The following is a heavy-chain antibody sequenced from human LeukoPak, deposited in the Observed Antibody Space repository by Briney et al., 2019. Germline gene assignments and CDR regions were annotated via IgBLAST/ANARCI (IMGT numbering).Heavy chain of an antibody. CDR2: IRTTAEGAKYA. V-gene: IGHV3-48*02. J-gene: IGHJ4*02. Sequence: GGSLRLSCATSGFSFTDYPMNWVRQAPGKGLEWISNIRTTAEGAKYAYYADSVKGRITISRDDGKNTLYLHMNSLRDDDTAVYYCATDKRYAFDYWGQGILVTVSS. CDR1: GFSFTDYP. CDR3: ATDKRYAFDY. D-gene: IGHD3-9*01.